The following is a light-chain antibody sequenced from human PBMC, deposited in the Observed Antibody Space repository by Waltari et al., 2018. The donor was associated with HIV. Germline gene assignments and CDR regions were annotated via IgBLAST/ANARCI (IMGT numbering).Light chain of an antibody. V-gene: IGLV1-40*01. CDR3: QSYDNSLSGWV. J-gene: IGLJ2*01. Sequence: QSVLTQPPSVSGAPGQRTTISCTGASSNIGAAYNVQWYQQLPGAAPKLLIYATTNRPSGVPDRCSVSKSDTSASLAITGLQAEDEADYYCQSYDNSLSGWVFGGGTKLTVL. CDR1: SSNIGAAYN. CDR2: ATT.